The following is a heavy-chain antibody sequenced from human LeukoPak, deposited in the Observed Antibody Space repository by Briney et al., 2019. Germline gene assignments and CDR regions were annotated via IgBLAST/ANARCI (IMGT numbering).Heavy chain of an antibody. J-gene: IGHJ3*02. CDR2: ISAYNGNT. D-gene: IGHD6-19*01. CDR1: GYTFTSYG. Sequence: ASVKVSCKASGYTFTSYGISWVRQAPGQGLEWMGWISAYNGNTNYAQKLQGRVTMTTDTSTSTAHMELRSLRSDDTAVYYCARASQYSSGWYSNAFDIWGQGTMVTVSS. V-gene: IGHV1-18*01. CDR3: ARASQYSSGWYSNAFDI.